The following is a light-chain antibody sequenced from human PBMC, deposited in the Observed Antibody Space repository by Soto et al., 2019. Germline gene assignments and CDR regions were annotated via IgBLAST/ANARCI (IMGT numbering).Light chain of an antibody. Sequence: QSALTQPASVSGSPGQSITISCTGTSSHVGLYNYVSWYQHHPGKAPKLMIYDVNDRPSGVSDRFSGSKSGNTASLTISGLQAEDEGDYYCSSYTSTCTVKFGGGTKLTVL. CDR3: SSYTSTCTVK. CDR2: DVN. CDR1: SSHVGLYNY. J-gene: IGLJ2*01. V-gene: IGLV2-14*01.